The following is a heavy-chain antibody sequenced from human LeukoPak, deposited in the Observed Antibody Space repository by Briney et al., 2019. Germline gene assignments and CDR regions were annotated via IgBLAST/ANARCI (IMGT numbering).Heavy chain of an antibody. J-gene: IGHJ4*02. CDR2: ISSNGGST. V-gene: IGHV3-64*01. Sequence: PGGSLRLSCAASGFTFSSYTMHWVRQAPGKGLEHVSAISSNGGSTYYANSVKGRFTISRDNSKNTLYLQMGSLRGEDMAVYYCARRSGGSCYDYWGQGTLVTVSS. D-gene: IGHD2-15*01. CDR1: GFTFSSYT. CDR3: ARRSGGSCYDY.